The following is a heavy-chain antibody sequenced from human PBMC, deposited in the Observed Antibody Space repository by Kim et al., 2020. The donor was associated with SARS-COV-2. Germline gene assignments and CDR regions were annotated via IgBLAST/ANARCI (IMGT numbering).Heavy chain of an antibody. CDR2: IHTSGRT. D-gene: IGHD2-15*01. Sequence: SETLSLTCTVSGGSISSNYWSWIRQPAGKGLEWIRRIHTSGRTNYSPSLTSRVTLSVDTSKNQFSLRLNSVTAADTAVYYCAREFRVIVVKHYIFYMDVWGKGTTVTVSS. V-gene: IGHV4-4*07. CDR1: GGSISSNY. J-gene: IGHJ6*03. CDR3: AREFRVIVVKHYIFYMDV.